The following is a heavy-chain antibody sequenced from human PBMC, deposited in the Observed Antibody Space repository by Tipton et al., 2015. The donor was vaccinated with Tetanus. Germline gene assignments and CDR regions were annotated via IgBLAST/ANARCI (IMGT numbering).Heavy chain of an antibody. CDR3: ARGLPREPFYFDY. D-gene: IGHD1-26*01. V-gene: IGHV4-31*02. CDR2: IYYTELT. CDR1: DGPVSSGGFY. J-gene: IGHJ4*02. Sequence: LRLSCSVSDGPVSSGGFYWGWVRQVTGKGLEWIGNIYYTELTSYTPSLESRVKISVDTSKNHFSLTLTSVTAADTAVYYCARGLPREPFYFDYWGQGKQVSVSS.